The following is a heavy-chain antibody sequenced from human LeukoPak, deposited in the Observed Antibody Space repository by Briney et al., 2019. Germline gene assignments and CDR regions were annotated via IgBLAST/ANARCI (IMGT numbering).Heavy chain of an antibody. D-gene: IGHD4-17*01. Sequence: PGRSLRLSCAASGFAFSSYWMHWVSQARGKGLVWVSRINSDGSITSYADSVKGRFTISRDNAKYTLDLQMNSLRAEDTAVYYCARGATTTVTTDYWGQGTLVTVSS. V-gene: IGHV3-74*01. CDR1: GFAFSSYW. CDR2: INSDGSIT. J-gene: IGHJ4*02. CDR3: ARGATTTVTTDY.